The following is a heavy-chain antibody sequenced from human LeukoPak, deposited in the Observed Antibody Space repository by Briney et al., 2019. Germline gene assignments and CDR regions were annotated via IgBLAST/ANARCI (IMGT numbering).Heavy chain of an antibody. CDR2: ISSGGGNI. CDR3: ARDPSPPRWELQPRRAFDI. D-gene: IGHD1-26*01. V-gene: IGHV3-11*04. J-gene: IGHJ3*02. Sequence: GGSLTLACSASGLTFSDYYVRWSRPAPGEWRGWVLYISSGGGNIYYADSVKGRLTISRQHAKNSLYLQMNRHRDEDTAVYYCARDPSPPRWELQPRRAFDIWREATKVTDSS. CDR1: GLTFSDYY.